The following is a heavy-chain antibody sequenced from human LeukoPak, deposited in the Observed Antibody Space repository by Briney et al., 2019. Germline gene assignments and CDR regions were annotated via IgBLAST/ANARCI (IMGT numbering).Heavy chain of an antibody. CDR3: ARDYGGDAGLDS. V-gene: IGHV3-33*01. CDR1: GXTFSSYG. D-gene: IGHD4-23*01. J-gene: IGHJ4*02. Sequence: PGGSLRLSCAASGXTFSSYGVHWVRQAPGKGLEWVALIWSDDRNKYYADSVKGQFTISRDNSKNTLYLQMNSLRAEDTAVYYCARDYGGDAGLDSWGQGTLVTVSS. CDR2: IWSDDRNK.